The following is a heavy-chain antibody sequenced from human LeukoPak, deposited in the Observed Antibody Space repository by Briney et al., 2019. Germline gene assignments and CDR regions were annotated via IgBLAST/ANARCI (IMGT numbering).Heavy chain of an antibody. V-gene: IGHV3-30*18. CDR3: AKDRDSSWYSGCFDY. CDR2: ISYDGTYK. J-gene: IGHJ4*02. CDR1: GFTFTSYG. Sequence: GRSPRLSCAASGFTFTSYGMHWVRQAPGKGLEWVAVISYDGTYKYYAGSVKGRFTISRDDSKNTLYLQTNSLRAEDTAVYYCAKDRDSSWYSGCFDYWGQGTLVTVSS. D-gene: IGHD6-13*01.